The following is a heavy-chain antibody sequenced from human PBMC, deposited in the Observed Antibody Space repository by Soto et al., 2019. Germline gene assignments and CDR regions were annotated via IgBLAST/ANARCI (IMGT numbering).Heavy chain of an antibody. Sequence: PGGSLRLSCAASGFTFSSYGMHWVRQAPGKGLEWVAVISYDGSNKYYADSVKGRFTISRDNSKNTLYLQMNGLRAEDTAVYYCAKDRSRVVTATHDYWGQGTLVTVS. CDR3: AKDRSRVVTATHDY. J-gene: IGHJ4*02. V-gene: IGHV3-30*18. CDR1: GFTFSSYG. CDR2: ISYDGSNK. D-gene: IGHD2-21*02.